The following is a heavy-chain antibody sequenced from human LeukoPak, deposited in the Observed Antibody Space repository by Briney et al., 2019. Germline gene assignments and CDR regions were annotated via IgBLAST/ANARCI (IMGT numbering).Heavy chain of an antibody. CDR1: AFTFDDYA. Sequence: FLRLACAAAAFTFDDYAMHWVRQAPGKGREWGSGISWNRGSIGYADSVKGRFTISRDNAKNTVYLQMNSLRTEDTAVYYCARGLPNYYGMDVWGQGTTVTVSS. CDR2: ISWNRGSI. V-gene: IGHV3-9*01. J-gene: IGHJ6*02. CDR3: ARGLPNYYGMDV.